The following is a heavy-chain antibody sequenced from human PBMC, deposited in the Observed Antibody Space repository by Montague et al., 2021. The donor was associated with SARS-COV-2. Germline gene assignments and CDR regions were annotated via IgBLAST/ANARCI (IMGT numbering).Heavy chain of an antibody. D-gene: IGHD3-10*01. CDR1: GGSFSGYY. CDR3: ARWSGSSVYYFGMDV. CDR2: IYYSGST. J-gene: IGHJ6*02. V-gene: IGHV4-59*01. Sequence: SETLSLTCTLSGGSFSGYYWSWIRQSPGKGLEWIGYIYYSGSTNYNPSLKSRIAISLDTSKNQFSLRLTSVTAAYTAVYYCARWSGSSVYYFGMDVWGQGTTVSVSS.